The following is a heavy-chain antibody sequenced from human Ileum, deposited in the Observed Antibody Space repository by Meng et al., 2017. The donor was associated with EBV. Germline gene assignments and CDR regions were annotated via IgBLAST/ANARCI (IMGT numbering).Heavy chain of an antibody. CDR2: IYQSGST. V-gene: IGHV4-4*02. J-gene: IGHJ4*02. CDR3: AREGGSFDILTGYDI. D-gene: IGHD3-9*01. CDR1: GCSCSSGNW. Sequence: GRRTGSGAGLGNPSGALSLTCVVSGCSCSSGNWGSWVRQSPGKGLEWIGEIYQSGSTNYNPSLESRVTISLDKSENQLSLRLTSVTAADTAVYYCAREGGSFDILTGYDIWGQGTLVTVSS.